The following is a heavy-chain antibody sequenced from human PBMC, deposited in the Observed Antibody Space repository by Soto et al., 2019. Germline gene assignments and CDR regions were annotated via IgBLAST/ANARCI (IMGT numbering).Heavy chain of an antibody. D-gene: IGHD3-10*01. J-gene: IGHJ6*02. V-gene: IGHV4-4*02. CDR1: GGSISSSNW. CDR2: IYHSGST. CDR3: AAGGSGSYYSYVMDV. Sequence: SGTLSLTCAVSGGSISSSNWWSWVRQPPGKGLEWIGEIYHSGSTNYNPSLKSRVTISVDKSKNQFSLKLSSVTAADTAVYYCAAGGSGSYYSYVMDVRAQGNTVIVS.